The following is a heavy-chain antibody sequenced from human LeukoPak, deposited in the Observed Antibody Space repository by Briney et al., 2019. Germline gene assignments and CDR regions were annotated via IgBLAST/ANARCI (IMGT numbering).Heavy chain of an antibody. D-gene: IGHD1-26*01. V-gene: IGHV1-2*06. Sequence: ASVKVSCKASGYTFTGYYMHWVRQAPGQGLEWMGRINPNSGGSNYAQKFQGRVTMTRDTSISTAYMELSRLRSDDTAVYYCARYINVGATYQHFDYWGQGTLVTVSS. CDR2: INPNSGGS. J-gene: IGHJ4*02. CDR3: ARYINVGATYQHFDY. CDR1: GYTFTGYY.